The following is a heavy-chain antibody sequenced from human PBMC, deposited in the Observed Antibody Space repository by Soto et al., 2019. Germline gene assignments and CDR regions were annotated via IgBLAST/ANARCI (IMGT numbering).Heavy chain of an antibody. D-gene: IGHD3-10*01. CDR3: ARDTYYYGSGSYWFGP. CDR2: IYYSGST. CDR1: GGSISSGGYY. Sequence: PSETLSLTCTVSGGSISSGGYYWSWIRQHPGKGLEWIGYIYYSGSTYYNPSLKSRVTISVDTSKNQFSLKLSSVTAADTAVYYCARDTYYYGSGSYWFGPWGQGTLVTVSS. J-gene: IGHJ5*02. V-gene: IGHV4-31*03.